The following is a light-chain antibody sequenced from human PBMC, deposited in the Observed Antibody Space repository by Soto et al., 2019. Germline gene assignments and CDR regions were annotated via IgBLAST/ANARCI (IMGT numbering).Light chain of an antibody. CDR3: QQREYWPPLT. CDR1: QSVDIY. J-gene: IGKJ5*01. Sequence: ETVLTQSPATLSLSPGERATLSCRASQSVDIYLAWYQQKPGQAPRLLIYDASNRATGIPARFSGSGSGTDFTLTISSLEPEDFALYYCQQREYWPPLTFGQGTRLEIK. V-gene: IGKV3-11*01. CDR2: DAS.